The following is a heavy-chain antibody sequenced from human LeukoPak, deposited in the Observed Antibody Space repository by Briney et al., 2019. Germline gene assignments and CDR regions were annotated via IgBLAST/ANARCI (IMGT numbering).Heavy chain of an antibody. CDR1: GFTFSSYS. D-gene: IGHD4-17*01. CDR2: ISSSSSYI. CDR3: AATTVTTPASNY. V-gene: IGHV3-21*01. Sequence: PGRSLRLSCAASGFTFSSYSMNWVRQAPGKGLEWVSSISSSSSYIYYADSVKGRFTISRDNAKNSLYLQMNSLRAEDTAVYYCAATTVTTPASNYWGQGTLVTVSS. J-gene: IGHJ4*02.